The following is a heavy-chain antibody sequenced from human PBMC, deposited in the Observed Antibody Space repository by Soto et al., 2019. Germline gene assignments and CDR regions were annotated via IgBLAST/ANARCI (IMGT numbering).Heavy chain of an antibody. CDR1: GGSISSGGYY. D-gene: IGHD3-22*01. Sequence: TLSLTCTVSGGSISSGGYYWSWIRQHPGKGLEWIGCIYYGGSTYYNPSLKSRATISGDTSKNQFSLKLSSVTAADTAVYYCARGGYYYENSGQNAYDYWGQGILVTVSS. CDR3: ARGGYYYENSGQNAYDY. V-gene: IGHV4-31*03. J-gene: IGHJ4*01. CDR2: IYYGGST.